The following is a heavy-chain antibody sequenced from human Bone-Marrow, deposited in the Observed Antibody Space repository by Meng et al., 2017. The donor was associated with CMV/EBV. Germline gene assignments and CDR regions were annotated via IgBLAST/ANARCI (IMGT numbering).Heavy chain of an antibody. CDR1: GFTFSSYA. J-gene: IGHJ4*02. D-gene: IGHD4/OR15-4a*01. CDR3: AKDSSDYGGSYFDY. CDR2: ISYDGSNK. V-gene: IGHV3-30*04. Sequence: GESLKISCAASGFTFSSYAMHWVRQAPGKGLEWVAVISYDGSNKYYADSVKGRFTISRDNSKNSLYLQMNSLRTEDTALYYCAKDSSDYGGSYFDYWGQGTLVTVSS.